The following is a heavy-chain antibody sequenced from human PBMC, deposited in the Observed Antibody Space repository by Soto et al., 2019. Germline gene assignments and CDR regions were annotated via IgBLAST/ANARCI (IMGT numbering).Heavy chain of an antibody. J-gene: IGHJ5*02. D-gene: IGHD3-10*01. CDR2: IYWDDDK. CDR1: GFSLSTSGVG. V-gene: IGHV2-5*02. CDR3: AHSRRSADLLWFGEAWFDP. Sequence: ESGPTLVNPTQTLTLTCTFSGFSLSTSGVGVGWIRQPPGKALEWLALIYWDDDKRYSPSLKSRLTITKDTSKNQVVLTMTNMDPVDTATYYCAHSRRSADLLWFGEAWFDPWGQGTLVTVSS.